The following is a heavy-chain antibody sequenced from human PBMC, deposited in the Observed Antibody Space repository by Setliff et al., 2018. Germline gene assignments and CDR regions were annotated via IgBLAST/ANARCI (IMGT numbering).Heavy chain of an antibody. V-gene: IGHV4-34*01. D-gene: IGHD6-6*01. CDR3: ARGRNVAARLLDS. CDR1: GGTFSYYY. CDR2: INHSGST. J-gene: IGHJ4*02. Sequence: SETLSLTCAASGGTFSYYYWTWIRQPPGKGLEWIGEINHSGSTSYNPSLESRVTISIDTSKNQFSLNLRYVTAADTSVYFCARGRNVAARLLDSWGQGTLVTVSS.